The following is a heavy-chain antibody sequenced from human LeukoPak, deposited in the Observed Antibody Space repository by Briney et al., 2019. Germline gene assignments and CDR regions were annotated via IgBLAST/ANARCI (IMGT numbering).Heavy chain of an antibody. V-gene: IGHV3-33*01. J-gene: IGHJ4*02. CDR3: ATGTTEYYFDY. CDR2: IWYDGSNK. CDR1: GFTFSSYG. D-gene: IGHD1-7*01. Sequence: GGSLRLSCAASGFTFSSYGMHWVRQAPGKGLEWVAVIWYDGSNKYYADSVKGRFTISRDNSKNTPYLQMNSLRAEDTAVYYCATGTTEYYFDYWGQGTLVTVSS.